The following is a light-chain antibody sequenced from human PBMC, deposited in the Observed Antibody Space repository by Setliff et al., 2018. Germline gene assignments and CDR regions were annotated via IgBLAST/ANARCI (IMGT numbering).Light chain of an antibody. Sequence: QSALTQPPSVSGSPGQSVTISCTGTYSDIGGHERVSWYQQPPGAAPKLIIYEVFHRPSGVPVRFSGSKSGATASLTISGLQAEDEADYFCGSFSSTTTFYVFGPGTKVTVL. CDR2: EVF. J-gene: IGLJ1*01. CDR1: YSDIGGHER. CDR3: GSFSSTTTFYV. V-gene: IGLV2-18*02.